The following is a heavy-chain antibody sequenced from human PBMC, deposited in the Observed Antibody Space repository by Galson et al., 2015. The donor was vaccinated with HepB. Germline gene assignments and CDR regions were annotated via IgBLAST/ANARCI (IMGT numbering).Heavy chain of an antibody. V-gene: IGHV3-7*03. Sequence: SLRLSCAAPGFTFNIYWMTWVRQAPGKGLEWVANIKEDESEKYYVDSVKGRFTISRDNAKNSLYLEMTSLRAEDTAVYFCARDHWALSFWGQGTLVTVSS. CDR2: IKEDESEK. J-gene: IGHJ4*02. CDR1: GFTFNIYW. D-gene: IGHD7-27*01. CDR3: ARDHWALSF.